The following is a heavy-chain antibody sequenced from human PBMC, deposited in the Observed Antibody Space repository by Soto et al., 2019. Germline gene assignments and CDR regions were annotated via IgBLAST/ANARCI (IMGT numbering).Heavy chain of an antibody. CDR3: ARDSSGL. D-gene: IGHD3-22*01. CDR1: GFTFSSYS. Sequence: ESGGGLVQPGGSLRLSCAASGFTFSSYSMIWVRQAPGKGLEWVSYISSSSNTIYYADSVKGRFTISRDNAKNSLYLQMNSLRAEDTAAYYCARDSSGLWGQGTLVTVSS. J-gene: IGHJ4*02. CDR2: ISSSSNTI. V-gene: IGHV3-48*01.